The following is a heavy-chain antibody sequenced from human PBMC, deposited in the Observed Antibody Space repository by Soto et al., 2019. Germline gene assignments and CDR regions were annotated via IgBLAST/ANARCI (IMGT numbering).Heavy chain of an antibody. CDR3: ARGDCVGGTCYSLAGSFYYDMDV. D-gene: IGHD2-15*01. J-gene: IGHJ6*03. Sequence: EVQLVESGGGLVQPGGSLRLSCVASGFTFSNYWMYWVRQAPGEGLVWVSRINSDGSVSSYADSVKGRLTISRDNVKNTLYLQRHSLRAEDTSVYYWARGDCVGGTCYSLAGSFYYDMDVWGKATTVTVFS. CDR1: GFTFSNYW. CDR2: INSDGSVS. V-gene: IGHV3-74*01.